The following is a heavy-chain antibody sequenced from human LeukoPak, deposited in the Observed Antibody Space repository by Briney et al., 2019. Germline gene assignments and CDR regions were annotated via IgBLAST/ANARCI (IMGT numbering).Heavy chain of an antibody. J-gene: IGHJ5*02. D-gene: IGHD6-19*01. Sequence: VASVKVSCKASGYTFTSHDINWVRQATGQGLEWMGWMNPSSVTTGSAQKFQGRVTMTWNTSISTAYMELRGLRSEDTAVYYCARVAVAGTGDWFDPWGQGTLVTVSS. CDR1: GYTFTSHD. CDR3: ARVAVAGTGDWFDP. V-gene: IGHV1-8*01. CDR2: MNPSSVTT.